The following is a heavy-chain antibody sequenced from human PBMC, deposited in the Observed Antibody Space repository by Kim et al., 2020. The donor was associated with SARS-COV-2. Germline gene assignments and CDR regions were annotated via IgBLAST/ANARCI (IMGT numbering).Heavy chain of an antibody. J-gene: IGHJ4*02. CDR2: DGGKT. Sequence: DGGKTDSAAPVKGRFTISSDDSKNTLYLQMNSLKTEDTAVYYCTTDLPDWGQGTLVTVSS. CDR3: TTDLPD. V-gene: IGHV3-15*01.